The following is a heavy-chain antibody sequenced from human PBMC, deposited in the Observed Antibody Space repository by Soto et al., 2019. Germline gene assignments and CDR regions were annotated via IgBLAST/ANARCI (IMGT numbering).Heavy chain of an antibody. Sequence: GESLKISCKGSGYIFTNYWIGWVRQMPGKGLEWMGMIYPGDFDTRYNPSFQGQVTISADKSITTAYLRWSSLKASDTAMYYCARSDTPDAFDIWGQGTMVTVSS. CDR2: IYPGDFDT. CDR3: ARSDTPDAFDI. V-gene: IGHV5-51*01. D-gene: IGHD5-18*01. J-gene: IGHJ3*02. CDR1: GYIFTNYW.